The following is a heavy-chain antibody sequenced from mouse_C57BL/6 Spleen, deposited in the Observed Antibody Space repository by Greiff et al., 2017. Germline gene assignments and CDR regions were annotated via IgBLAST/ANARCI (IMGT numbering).Heavy chain of an antibody. Sequence: QVQLQQSGAELVKPGASVKLSCKASGYTFTEYTIHWVKQRSGQGLEWIGWFYPGSGSIKYNEKFKDKATLTADKSSSTAYMQLSSLTSEDSAVYYCARTSTYYGSPYFDYWGQGTTLTVSS. CDR1: GYTFTEYT. J-gene: IGHJ2*01. V-gene: IGHV1-62-2*01. CDR2: FYPGSGSI. CDR3: ARTSTYYGSPYFDY. D-gene: IGHD1-1*01.